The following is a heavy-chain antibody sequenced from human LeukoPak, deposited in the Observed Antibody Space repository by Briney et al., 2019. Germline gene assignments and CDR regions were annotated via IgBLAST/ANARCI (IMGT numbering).Heavy chain of an antibody. CDR2: IYYSGST. D-gene: IGHD6-13*01. CDR1: GGSISSHC. V-gene: IGHV4-59*11. J-gene: IGHJ6*03. CDR3: ARVGPAGTRYYYYYMDV. Sequence: SETLSLTCTVSGGSISSHCWSWIRQPPGKGLEWIGYIYYSGSTNYSPSLKSRVTISVDTSKNQFSLKLSSVTAADTAVYYCARVGPAGTRYYYYYMDVWGKGTTVTVSS.